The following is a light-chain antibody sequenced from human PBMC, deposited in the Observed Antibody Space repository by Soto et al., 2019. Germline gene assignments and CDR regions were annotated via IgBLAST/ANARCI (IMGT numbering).Light chain of an antibody. CDR1: QGISSA. CDR2: AAS. Sequence: AIQLTQSPSSLSASVGDRVTITCRASQGISSALAWYQQKPGKAPKLLIYAASSWESGVPSRFNDSESGTDFTLTISSLQPEDFTTYYCQQFNSYPTFGQGTKLEIK. CDR3: QQFNSYPT. V-gene: IGKV1-13*02. J-gene: IGKJ2*01.